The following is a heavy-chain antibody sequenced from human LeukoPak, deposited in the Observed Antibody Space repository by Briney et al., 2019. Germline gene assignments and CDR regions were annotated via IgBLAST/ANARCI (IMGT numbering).Heavy chain of an antibody. V-gene: IGHV3-21*01. CDR2: ISSSSSYI. CDR1: GFTFSSYS. CDR3: ARGPLKTYYYDSSGSRTEYFQH. D-gene: IGHD3-22*01. Sequence: GGSLRLSCAASGFTFSSYSMNWVRQAPGKGLEWVSSISSSSSYIYYADSVKGRFTISRDNAKNSLYLQMNSLRAEDTAVYYCARGPLKTYYYDSSGSRTEYFQHWGQGTLVTVSS. J-gene: IGHJ1*01.